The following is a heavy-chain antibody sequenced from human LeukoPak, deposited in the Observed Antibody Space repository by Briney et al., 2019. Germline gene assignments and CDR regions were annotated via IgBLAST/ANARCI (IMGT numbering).Heavy chain of an antibody. CDR1: GYTFTSYY. Sequence: ASVKVSCKASGYTFTSYYMHWVRQAPGQGLEWMGIINPSGGSTSYAQKFQGRVTMTRDMSTSTVYMELSSLRSEDTAVYYCARVSLGGAVVGPDDAFDIWGQGTMVTVSS. D-gene: IGHD6-19*01. J-gene: IGHJ3*02. CDR2: INPSGGST. CDR3: ARVSLGGAVVGPDDAFDI. V-gene: IGHV1-46*01.